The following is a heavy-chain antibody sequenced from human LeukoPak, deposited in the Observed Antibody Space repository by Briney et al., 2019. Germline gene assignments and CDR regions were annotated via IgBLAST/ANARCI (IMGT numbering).Heavy chain of an antibody. V-gene: IGHV3-23*01. CDR2: ISVSGGST. D-gene: IGHD2-15*01. J-gene: IGHJ4*02. CDR1: GFTFSTYA. CDR3: APRVVGSAPFDY. Sequence: GGSLRLSCATSGFTFSTYAMNWVRQAPGKGLEWVSVISVSGGSTYYADSVKGRFTISRDNSKNTLYLQMNNLRAEDTAVYYCAPRVVGSAPFDYWGQGTLVTVSS.